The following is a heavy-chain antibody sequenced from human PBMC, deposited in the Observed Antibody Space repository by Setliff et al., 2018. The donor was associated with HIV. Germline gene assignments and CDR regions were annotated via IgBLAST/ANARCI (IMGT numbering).Heavy chain of an antibody. CDR1: GYTFTDYY. CDR2: INPSGGRT. V-gene: IGHV1-46*01. J-gene: IGHJ4*02. Sequence: ASVKVSCKASGYTFTDYYMHWVRQAPGQGLEWMGLINPSGGRTSYAQKFQGRLTMTRDTSRSTVYMELSSLRSEDTAVYYCAIPGLGELSLYNYWGQGTLVTVS. CDR3: AIPGLGELSLYNY. D-gene: IGHD3-16*02.